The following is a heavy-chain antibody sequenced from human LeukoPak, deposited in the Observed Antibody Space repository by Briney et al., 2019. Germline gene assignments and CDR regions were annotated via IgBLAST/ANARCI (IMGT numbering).Heavy chain of an antibody. D-gene: IGHD3-10*01. J-gene: IGHJ4*02. V-gene: IGHV3-15*01. CDR3: TADFGDGSGIYSHDY. CDR1: GFTVSKVW. CDR2: FKSKSDGGTT. Sequence: PGVSLRLSCTASGFTVSKVWMSWVRQAPGKGLEWVGRFKSKSDGGTTDYAAPVKGRFTVSRDESENTLYLQMNSLKSEDTAVYYCTADFGDGSGIYSHDYWGQGTLVTVSS.